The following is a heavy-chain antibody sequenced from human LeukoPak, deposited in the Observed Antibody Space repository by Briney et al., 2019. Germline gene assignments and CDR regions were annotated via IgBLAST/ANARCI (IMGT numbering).Heavy chain of an antibody. CDR1: GFTFSDYY. D-gene: IGHD5-18*01. J-gene: IGHJ4*02. CDR2: ISSSGSTI. CDR3: ARDSAYSYGPTFDY. V-gene: IGHV3-11*01. Sequence: GGSLRLSCAASGFTFSDYYMSWIRQDPGKGLEWVSYISSSGSTIYYADSVKGRFTISRDNAKNSLYLQMNSLRAEDTAVYYCARDSAYSYGPTFDYWGQGTLVTVSS.